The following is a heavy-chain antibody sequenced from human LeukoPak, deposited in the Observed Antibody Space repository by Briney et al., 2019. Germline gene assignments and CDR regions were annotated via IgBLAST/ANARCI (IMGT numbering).Heavy chain of an antibody. CDR2: IYYSGST. CDR1: GGSISSYY. Sequence: SETLSLTCTVSGGSISSYYWSWIRQPPGKGREWIGYIYYSGSTNYNPSPKSRVTISVDTSKNQFSLKLSSVTAADTAVYYCARVIAVAGIHYYGMDVWGQGTTVTVSS. CDR3: ARVIAVAGIHYYGMDV. J-gene: IGHJ6*02. V-gene: IGHV4-59*01. D-gene: IGHD6-19*01.